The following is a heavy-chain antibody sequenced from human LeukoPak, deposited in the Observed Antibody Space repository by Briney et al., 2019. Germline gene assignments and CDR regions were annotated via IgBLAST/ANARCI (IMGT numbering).Heavy chain of an antibody. J-gene: IGHJ4*02. V-gene: IGHV3-7*03. CDR3: ARGFYPDRTMIVVVVDY. CDR1: GFTFSSYW. CDR2: IKQDGSET. Sequence: TGGSLRLSCAASGFTFSSYWMSWDRQAPGKGLEWVANIKQDGSETYYVDSVKGRFTISRDNAKNSLYLQMNSLRAEDTAVYYCARGFYPDRTMIVVVVDYWGQGSLVTVSS. D-gene: IGHD3-22*01.